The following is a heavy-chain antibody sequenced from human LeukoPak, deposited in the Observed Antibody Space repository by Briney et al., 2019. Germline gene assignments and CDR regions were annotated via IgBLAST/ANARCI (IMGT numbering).Heavy chain of an antibody. D-gene: IGHD3-10*01. CDR1: GASIRSYY. J-gene: IGHJ5*02. Sequence: SETLSLTCTVSGASIRSYYWSWIRQPPGKGLEWIGSLYDGVSTKYNPSLKSRLTFSVDTSNNQFSLQMTSVTATDTAFYYCARFSQGVFGWFDPWGQRTLVTVSS. V-gene: IGHV4-59*01. CDR2: LYDGVST. CDR3: ARFSQGVFGWFDP.